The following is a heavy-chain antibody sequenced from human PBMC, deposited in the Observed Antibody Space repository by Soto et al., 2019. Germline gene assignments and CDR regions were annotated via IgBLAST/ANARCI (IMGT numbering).Heavy chain of an antibody. CDR2: IYYSGST. CDR1: GGSISSGDYY. V-gene: IGHV4-30-4*01. J-gene: IGHJ6*02. CDR3: ASEHLDYSNYDGYYYGMDV. D-gene: IGHD4-4*01. Sequence: TLSLTCTVSGGSISSGDYYWSWIRQPPGKGLEWIGYIYYSGSTYYNPSLKSRVTISVDTSKNQFSLKLSSVTAADTAVYYCASEHLDYSNYDGYYYGMDVWGQGTTVTVS.